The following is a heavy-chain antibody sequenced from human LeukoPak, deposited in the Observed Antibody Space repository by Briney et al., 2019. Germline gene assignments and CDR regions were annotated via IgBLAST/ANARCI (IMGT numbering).Heavy chain of an antibody. V-gene: IGHV1-2*06. CDR2: INPNSGGT. CDR3: ARLSLTVRWLLDQFDY. J-gene: IGHJ4*02. CDR1: GYTFTGYY. D-gene: IGHD6-19*01. Sequence: ASVKVSCKASGYTFTGYYMHWVRQAPGQGLEWMGRINPNSGGTNYAQHFQGRVTMTRDTSISTAYMELSRLRSDDTAVYYCARLSLTVRWLLDQFDYWGQGTLVTVSS.